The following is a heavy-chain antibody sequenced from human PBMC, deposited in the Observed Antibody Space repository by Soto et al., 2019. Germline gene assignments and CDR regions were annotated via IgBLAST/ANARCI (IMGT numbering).Heavy chain of an antibody. CDR1: GGTFSSYA. CDR3: AREVRSSGYYETGYYYGMDV. CDR2: IIPIFGTA. Sequence: SVRVSCKASGGTFSSYAISWVRQAPGQGLEWMGGIIPIFGTANYAQKFQGRVTITADESTSTAYMELSSLRSEDTAVYYCAREVRSSGYYETGYYYGMDVWGQGTTVTVSS. D-gene: IGHD3-22*01. J-gene: IGHJ6*02. V-gene: IGHV1-69*13.